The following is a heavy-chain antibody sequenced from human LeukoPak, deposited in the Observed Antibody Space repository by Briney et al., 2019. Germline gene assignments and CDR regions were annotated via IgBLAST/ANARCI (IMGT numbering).Heavy chain of an antibody. CDR1: GYTFTGYY. V-gene: IGHV1-2*02. CDR3: ARDLSQLVPYNWFDP. CDR2: INPNSGGT. J-gene: IGHJ5*02. D-gene: IGHD6-13*01. Sequence: ASVKVSCKASGYTFTGYYMHWVRQAPGQGLEWMGWINPNSGGTNYAQKFQGRVTMTRDTSISTAYMELSRLRSDDTAVYYCARDLSQLVPYNWFDPWGQGILVTVSS.